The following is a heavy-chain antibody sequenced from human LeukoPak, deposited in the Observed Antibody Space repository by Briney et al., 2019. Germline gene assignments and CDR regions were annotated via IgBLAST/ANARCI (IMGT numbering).Heavy chain of an antibody. CDR1: GGSISTNVYY. D-gene: IGHD3-16*02. V-gene: IGHV4-39*07. CDR2: IYYSGST. Sequence: SETLSLTCTVSGGSISTNVYYWGWIRQPPGKGLEWIGSIYYSGSTNYNPSLKSRVTMSVDTSKNQFSLKLSSVTAADTAVYYCRGYPNNYYYYMDVWGKGTTVTISS. J-gene: IGHJ6*03. CDR3: RGYPNNYYYYMDV.